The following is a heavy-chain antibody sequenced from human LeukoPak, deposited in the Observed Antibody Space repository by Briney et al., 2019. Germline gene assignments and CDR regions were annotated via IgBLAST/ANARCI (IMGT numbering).Heavy chain of an antibody. CDR2: INTMNGNT. Sequence: ASVKVSCKASGYTFTKYGISWVSQAPGQGLEWMGWINTMNGNTNYAQKFQGRVTVTIDTSTSTAYMELRSLRYDDTAVYYCARALGDEAYWGQGTLVTVSS. D-gene: IGHD3-16*01. J-gene: IGHJ4*02. V-gene: IGHV1-18*04. CDR1: GYTFTKYG. CDR3: ARALGDEAY.